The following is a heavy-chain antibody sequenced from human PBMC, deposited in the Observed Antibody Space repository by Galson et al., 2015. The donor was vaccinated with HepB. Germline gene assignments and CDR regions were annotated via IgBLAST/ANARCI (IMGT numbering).Heavy chain of an antibody. J-gene: IGHJ6*02. Sequence: SVKVSCKASGYTFTSYGISWVRQAPGQGLEWMGWISAYNGNTNYAQKLQGRVTMTTDTSTSTAYMELRSLRSDDTAVYYCARDPGIGSNYYGMDVWGQGTTVTVSS. V-gene: IGHV1-18*04. CDR1: GYTFTSYG. CDR3: ARDPGIGSNYYGMDV. CDR2: ISAYNGNT. D-gene: IGHD1-26*01.